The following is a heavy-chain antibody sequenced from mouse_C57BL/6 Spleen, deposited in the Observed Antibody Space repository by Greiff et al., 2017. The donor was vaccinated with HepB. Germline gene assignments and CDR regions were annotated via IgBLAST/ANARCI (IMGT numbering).Heavy chain of an antibody. J-gene: IGHJ3*01. CDR3: DPDHYSAWCAD. CDR1: GYAFSSYW. V-gene: IGHV1-80*01. CDR2: IYPGDGDT. D-gene: IGHD1-2*01. Sequence: VQLQQSGAELVKPGASVKISCKASGYAFSSYWMNWVKQRPGTGLEWIGQIYPGDGDTNYNGKFKGKATLTADKSSSPDYMQLSRMNSEDSAVYVFDPDHYSAWCADWGQGTLVTGSA.